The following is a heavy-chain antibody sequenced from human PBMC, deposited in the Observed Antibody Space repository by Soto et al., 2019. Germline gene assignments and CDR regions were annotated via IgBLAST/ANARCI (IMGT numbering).Heavy chain of an antibody. CDR2: IHPANGNT. CDR1: GYSFTQYA. D-gene: IGHD2-2*01. V-gene: IGHV1-3*01. CDR3: ERDKITPGAHFFQFGMAV. Sequence: ASVKVSCKASGYSFTQYAIHWVRQAPGRSLEWLGWIHPANGNTKYSQKFQGRVTFTRDTSATTAYMELSSLRSEDAGLYYCERDKITPGAHFFQFGMAVWGQGNTVTVS. J-gene: IGHJ6*02.